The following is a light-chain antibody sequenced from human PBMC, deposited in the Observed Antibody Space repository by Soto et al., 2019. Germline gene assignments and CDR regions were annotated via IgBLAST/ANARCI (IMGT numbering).Light chain of an antibody. J-gene: IGKJ5*01. CDR3: QQYGSSL. V-gene: IGKV3-20*01. CDR2: GTS. Sequence: EIVLTQSPGTLSLSPGERATLSCRASQSVSSSYLAWYQQKPGQAPRLLIYGTSSRATGIPDRFSGSGSGTDFTLTISSLEPEDFAVYYCQQYGSSLFGQGTRLEIK. CDR1: QSVSSSY.